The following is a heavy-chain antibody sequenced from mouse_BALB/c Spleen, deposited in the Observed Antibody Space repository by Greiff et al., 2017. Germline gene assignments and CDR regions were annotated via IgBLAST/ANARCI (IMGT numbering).Heavy chain of an antibody. J-gene: IGHJ4*01. CDR2: INSNGGST. CDR1: GFTFSSYY. Sequence: EVMLVESGGGLVKLGGSLKLSCAASGFTFSSYYMSWVRQTPEKRLELVAAINSNGGSTYYPDTVKGRFTISRDNAKNTLYLQMSSLKSEDTALYYCARHYDGSSLYAMDYWGQGTSVTVSS. V-gene: IGHV5-6-2*01. CDR3: ARHYDGSSLYAMDY. D-gene: IGHD1-1*01.